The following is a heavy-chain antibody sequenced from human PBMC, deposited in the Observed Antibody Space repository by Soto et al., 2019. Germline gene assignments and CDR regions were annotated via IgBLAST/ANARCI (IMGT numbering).Heavy chain of an antibody. CDR3: ARDRTGSLQTYYFDS. J-gene: IGHJ4*02. CDR1: GGTFTSYA. D-gene: IGHD3-10*01. V-gene: IGHV1-69*13. CDR2: IIPIFGAP. Sequence: SVKVSCKASGGTFTSYAISWLRQAPGQGLEWLGGIIPIFGAPNYAQKFQGRVTITADESTSTAYMELSSLRSEDTAVYYCARDRTGSLQTYYFDSWGQGALVTVSS.